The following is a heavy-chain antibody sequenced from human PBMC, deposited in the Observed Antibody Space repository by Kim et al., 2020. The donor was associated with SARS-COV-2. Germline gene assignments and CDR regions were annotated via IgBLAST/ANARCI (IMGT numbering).Heavy chain of an antibody. CDR2: IYYSGST. CDR1: GGSISSSSYY. D-gene: IGHD2-15*01. V-gene: IGHV4-39*07. CDR3: ARDAGYCSGGSCYYYGMDV. J-gene: IGHJ6*02. Sequence: SETLSLTCTVSGGSISSSSYYWGWIRQPPGKGLEWIGSIYYSGSTYYNPSLKSRVTISVDTSKNQFSLKLSSGTAADTAVYYCARDAGYCSGGSCYYYGMDVWGQGTTVTVSS.